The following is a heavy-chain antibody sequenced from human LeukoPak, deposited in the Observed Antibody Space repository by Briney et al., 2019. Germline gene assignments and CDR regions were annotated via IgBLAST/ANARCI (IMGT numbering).Heavy chain of an antibody. Sequence: PGVSLRLSCAASGFTFSSYGMHWVRQAPGKGLEWVAFIGYDGSNKYTADSARGRFTLSRDNSKDTLYLQMNSLRAEDTAVYYCAKRGGTTVTTSNFHMDVWGKGTTVTVSS. D-gene: IGHD4-17*01. J-gene: IGHJ6*03. V-gene: IGHV3-30*02. CDR3: AKRGGTTVTTSNFHMDV. CDR2: IGYDGSNK. CDR1: GFTFSSYG.